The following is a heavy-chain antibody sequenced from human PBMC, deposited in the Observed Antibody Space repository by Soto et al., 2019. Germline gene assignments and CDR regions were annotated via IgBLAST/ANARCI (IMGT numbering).Heavy chain of an antibody. CDR2: IIPIFGTA. V-gene: IGHV1-69*06. D-gene: IGHD6-6*01. CDR3: ARDLAALYLDYYGMDV. CDR1: GGTFSSYA. J-gene: IGHJ6*02. Sequence: SGKVSCKASGGTFSSYAISWVRQAPGQGLEWMGGIIPIFGTANYAQKFQGRVTITADKSTSTAYMELSSLRSEDTAVYYCARDLAALYLDYYGMDVWGQGTTVTVSS.